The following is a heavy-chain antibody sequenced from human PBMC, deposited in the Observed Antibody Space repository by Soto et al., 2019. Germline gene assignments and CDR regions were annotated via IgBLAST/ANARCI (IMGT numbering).Heavy chain of an antibody. V-gene: IGHV1-46*01. D-gene: IGHD2-2*01. CDR1: GYTFTSYY. J-gene: IGHJ4*02. Sequence: WASVKVSCKASGYTFTSYYMHWVRQAPGQGLEWMGIINPSGGSTSYAQKFQGRVTMTRDTSTSTVYMELSSLRSEDTAVYYCARDNCSSTSCYSLGPDYWGQGTLVTVSS. CDR3: ARDNCSSTSCYSLGPDY. CDR2: INPSGGST.